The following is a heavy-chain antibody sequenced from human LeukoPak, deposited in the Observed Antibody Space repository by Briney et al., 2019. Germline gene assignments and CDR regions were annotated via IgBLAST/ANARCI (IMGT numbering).Heavy chain of an antibody. CDR2: IIPIFGTA. J-gene: IGHJ3*02. CDR3: AREKIRSALWFGEFIDAFDI. CDR1: GGTFSSYA. D-gene: IGHD3-10*01. V-gene: IGHV1-69*06. Sequence: GASVKVSCKASGGTFSSYAISWVRQAPRQGLEWMGGIIPIFGTANYAQKFQGRVTITADKSTSTAYMELSSLRSEDTAVYYCAREKIRSALWFGEFIDAFDIWGQGTMVTVSS.